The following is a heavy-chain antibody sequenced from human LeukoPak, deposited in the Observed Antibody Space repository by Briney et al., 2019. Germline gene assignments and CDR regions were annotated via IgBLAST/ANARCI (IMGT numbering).Heavy chain of an antibody. CDR2: INPNSGGT. CDR3: ARGQGREKRTYYDYVWGSYRARRELDY. J-gene: IGHJ4*02. Sequence: ASVKVSCKASGHTFTGAYMHWVRQAPGQGLGWMGWINPNSGGTNYAQKFQGRVTMTRDTSISTAYMELSRLRSDDTAVYYCARGQGREKRTYYDYVWGSYRARRELDYWGQGTLVTVSS. D-gene: IGHD3-16*02. V-gene: IGHV1-2*02. CDR1: GHTFTGAY.